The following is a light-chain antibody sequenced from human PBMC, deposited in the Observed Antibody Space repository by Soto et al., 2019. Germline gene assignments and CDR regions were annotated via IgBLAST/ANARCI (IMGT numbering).Light chain of an antibody. Sequence: DTLLTHSPSTRSAPDEYTSSIDVRSFQTISKSLTWYQQRQGKAPKLLIYKASILEVGVPSRFSGSGYGTEFTLSTSTLQTDDFATYYCQQYENYSCTFGQGTKVDIK. CDR3: QQYENYSCT. CDR2: KAS. J-gene: IGKJ1*01. V-gene: IGKV1-5*03. CDR1: QTISKS.